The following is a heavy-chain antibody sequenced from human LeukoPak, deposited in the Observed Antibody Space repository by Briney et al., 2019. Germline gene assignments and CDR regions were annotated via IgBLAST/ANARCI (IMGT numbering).Heavy chain of an antibody. V-gene: IGHV1-2*02. CDR1: GYTFTDYY. CDR2: INPNSGGT. CDR3: ARGVYDSSGYYPLDY. Sequence: ASVKVSCKASGYTFTDYYMYWVRQAPGQGLECMGWINPNSGGTNYAQKFQGRVTMTRDMSIRTAYMELSRLRSDDTAVYYCARGVYDSSGYYPLDYWGQGTLVTVSS. J-gene: IGHJ4*02. D-gene: IGHD3-22*01.